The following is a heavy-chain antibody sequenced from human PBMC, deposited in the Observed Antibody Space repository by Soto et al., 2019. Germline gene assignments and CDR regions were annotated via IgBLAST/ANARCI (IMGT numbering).Heavy chain of an antibody. J-gene: IGHJ5*02. V-gene: IGHV4-4*07. CDR1: GDSISSTY. Sequence: TLSLTCTVSGDSISSTYWSWVRQPAGRGLEWIGRIYSSGSNNYNPSLESRVTMSVDTSKNQFSLTLRSVTAADTAVYFCARGYESGYTFGHDLWGQGTLVPVSS. CDR2: IYSSGSN. D-gene: IGHD3-3*01. CDR3: ARGYESGYTFGHDL.